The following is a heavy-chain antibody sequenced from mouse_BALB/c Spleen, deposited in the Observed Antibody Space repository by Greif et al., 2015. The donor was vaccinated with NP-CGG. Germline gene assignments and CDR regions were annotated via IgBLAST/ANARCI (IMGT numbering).Heavy chain of an antibody. D-gene: IGHD2-4*01. J-gene: IGHJ3*01. CDR3: AREGDYGFAY. CDR1: GYAFTNYL. V-gene: IGHV1-54*01. CDR2: LNPGSGGT. Sequence: QVQLQQSGTELVRPGTSVKVSCKASGYAFTNYLIEWIKRRPGQGLEWIGVLNPGSGGTNYSEKFKGKATLTADYSSSTAYLQLSSLTSDDSAVYCCAREGDYGFAYWGQGTLVTVSA.